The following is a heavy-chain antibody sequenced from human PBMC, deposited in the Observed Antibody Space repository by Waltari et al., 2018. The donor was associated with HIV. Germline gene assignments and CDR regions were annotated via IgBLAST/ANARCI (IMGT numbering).Heavy chain of an antibody. CDR2: IWYDGSNK. V-gene: IGHV3-33*01. CDR3: AREGHYYGSGRFGGDY. CDR1: GFTFSTYG. J-gene: IGHJ4*02. Sequence: GGGVVQPGRSLRLSCAASGFTFSTYGMHWVRQAPGKGLEWVAGIWYDGSNKYYADSVKGRLTISRDNSKNTVYLQINRLRAEDTAVYYCAREGHYYGSGRFGGDYWGQGTLVTVSS. D-gene: IGHD3-10*01.